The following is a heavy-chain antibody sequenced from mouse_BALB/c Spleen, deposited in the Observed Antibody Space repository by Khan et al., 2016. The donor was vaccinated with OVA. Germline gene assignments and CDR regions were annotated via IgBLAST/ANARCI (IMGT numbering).Heavy chain of an antibody. V-gene: IGHV3-2*02. CDR2: IRYSGST. D-gene: IGHD1-1*01. J-gene: IGHJ1*01. CDR1: GYSITSDYA. Sequence: EVQLQESGPGLVKPSQSLSLTCTVTGYSITSDYAWNWIRQFPGNKLEWMAYIRYSGSTRSNPSLHSRIPITRDTSTNQFFLQLNAVTTEDTATYYCARRYYYGQWYFDVWGAGTTVTVSS. CDR3: ARRYYYGQWYFDV.